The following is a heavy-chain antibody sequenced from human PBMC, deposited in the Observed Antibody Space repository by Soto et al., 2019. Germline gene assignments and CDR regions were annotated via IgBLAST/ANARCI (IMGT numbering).Heavy chain of an antibody. CDR3: AKDHFTGNGVLDDFDI. D-gene: IGHD2-8*01. CDR1: GFAFSRYS. CDR2: IGTADI. J-gene: IGHJ3*02. V-gene: IGHV3-23*01. Sequence: HPGGSLRLSCAATGFAFSRYSMSWVRQAPGKGLEWVSFIGTADIYYADSVKGRFTISRDNSKNMVFLQMNSLRADDTAVYYCAKDHFTGNGVLDDFDIWGQGTMVTVSS.